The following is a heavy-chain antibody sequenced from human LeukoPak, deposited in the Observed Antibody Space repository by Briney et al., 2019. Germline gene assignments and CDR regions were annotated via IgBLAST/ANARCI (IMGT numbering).Heavy chain of an antibody. V-gene: IGHV3-30*02. Sequence: GGSLRLSCAASGFTFSNYGMHWVRQAPGKGLEWVAFIRYDGSNKDYADSVKGRFTISRDNSKNTLYLQMNSLRAEDTAVYYCAKDGYNYSDYWGQGTLITVSS. CDR3: AKDGYNYSDY. CDR2: IRYDGSNK. CDR1: GFTFSNYG. D-gene: IGHD5-24*01. J-gene: IGHJ4*02.